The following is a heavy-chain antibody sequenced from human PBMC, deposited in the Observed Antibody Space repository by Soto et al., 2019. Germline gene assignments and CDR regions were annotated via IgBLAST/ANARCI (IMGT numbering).Heavy chain of an antibody. CDR1: GFTFSSYG. CDR2: ISYDGSNK. Sequence: GGSLRLSCAASGFTFSSYGMHWVRQAPGKGLEWVAVISYDGSNKYYADSVKGRFTISRDNSKNTLYLQMNSLRAGDTAVYYCAKDSSLYGDYYYYGMDVWGQGTTVTVSS. D-gene: IGHD4-17*01. J-gene: IGHJ6*02. CDR3: AKDSSLYGDYYYYGMDV. V-gene: IGHV3-30*18.